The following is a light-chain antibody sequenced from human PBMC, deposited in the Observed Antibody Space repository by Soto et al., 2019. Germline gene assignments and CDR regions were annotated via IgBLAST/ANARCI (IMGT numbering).Light chain of an antibody. CDR3: HQYFTSPYT. CDR1: QNILYSSNNKNY. CDR2: RAS. Sequence: DIVMTQSPDSLAVSLGGRATINCKSSQNILYSSNNKNYVAWFQQRPGQPPQLLLSRASNRESGVPDRFSVSGSVTDFTRTIDRLQPEDVAVYYCHQYFTSPYTFRLRTKREIK. J-gene: IGKJ2*01. V-gene: IGKV4-1*01.